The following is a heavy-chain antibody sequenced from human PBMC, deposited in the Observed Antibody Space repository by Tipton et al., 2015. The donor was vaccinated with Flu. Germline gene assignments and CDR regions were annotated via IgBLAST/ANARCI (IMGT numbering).Heavy chain of an antibody. Sequence: TLSLTCTVSGGSMSSYYWAWIRQPAGKGLEWIGRMYTSGSTKYNPSLESRVTMSVDTSNNHFSLKLSAVTAADTAVYYCARGSGSGTYLIVDFWGQGTLATVSS. D-gene: IGHD3-10*01. CDR1: GGSMSSYY. CDR2: MYTSGST. V-gene: IGHV4-4*07. J-gene: IGHJ4*02. CDR3: ARGSGSGTYLIVDF.